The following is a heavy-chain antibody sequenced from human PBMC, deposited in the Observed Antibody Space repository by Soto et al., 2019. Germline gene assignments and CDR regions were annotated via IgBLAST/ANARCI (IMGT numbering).Heavy chain of an antibody. V-gene: IGHV4-59*12. CDR1: GRSITSYY. CDR2: IYDNGIT. Sequence: QVVLQESGPGLVKPSETLSLTCSVSGRSITSYYWSWVRQPPGKGLEWIGYIYDNGITSQNPSLKSPVTMSADTSQNQFSLKLKSVTGADTAVYFCARTYDSNGYANEFDSWGQGILVTVTS. J-gene: IGHJ4*02. D-gene: IGHD3-22*01. CDR3: ARTYDSNGYANEFDS.